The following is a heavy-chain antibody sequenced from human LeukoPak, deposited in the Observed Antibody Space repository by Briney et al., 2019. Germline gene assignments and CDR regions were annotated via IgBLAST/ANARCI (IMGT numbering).Heavy chain of an antibody. CDR2: ISTSSSYI. V-gene: IGHV3-21*01. CDR3: ARGYDFGSGSFFDY. D-gene: IGHD3-10*01. Sequence: PVGSLRLSCAASGFTFSSYAMNWVRQAPGKGLEWVSSISTSSSYIYYADSVKGRFTIARDNAKNSLYLQMDSLRAEDTAVYYCARGYDFGSGSFFDYWGQGTLVTVSS. CDR1: GFTFSSYA. J-gene: IGHJ4*02.